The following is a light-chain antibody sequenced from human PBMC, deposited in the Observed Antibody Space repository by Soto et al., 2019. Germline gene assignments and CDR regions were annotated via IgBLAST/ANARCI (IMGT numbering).Light chain of an antibody. J-gene: IGKJ4*01. CDR1: QGISGW. CDR3: LQSNNFPPLT. V-gene: IGKV1-12*01. CDR2: ATS. Sequence: MQMTQSPSSVSASVGDRVTITWRASQGISGWLAWYQQKPGKAPKLLIYATSTLQSGVPPRFSGSASGTDFTLTISSLQPEDFVTYYCLQSNNFPPLTFGGGTKVEIK.